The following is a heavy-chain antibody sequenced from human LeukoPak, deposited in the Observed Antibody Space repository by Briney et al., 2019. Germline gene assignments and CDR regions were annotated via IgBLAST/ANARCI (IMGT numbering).Heavy chain of an antibody. CDR1: GFTFRNYW. CDR3: VRNLAVAGTCFDS. D-gene: IGHD6-19*01. V-gene: IGHV3-7*03. CDR2: IKQDGSDR. Sequence: GGSLRLSCAASGFTFRNYWMSWVRQAPGTGLEWVANIKQDGSDRNYVTSVRGRLTISRDNAESSLYLQMNSLRVEDTAVYYCVRNLAVAGTCFDSWGQGTLVTVSP. J-gene: IGHJ4*02.